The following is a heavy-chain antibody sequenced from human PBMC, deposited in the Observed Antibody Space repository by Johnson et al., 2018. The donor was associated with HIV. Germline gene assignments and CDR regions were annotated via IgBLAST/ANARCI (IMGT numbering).Heavy chain of an antibody. D-gene: IGHD6-19*01. Sequence: QVQLVESGGGGVQPGRSLRLSCAASGFIFSSYAMHWVRQAPGKGLEWVAVILYDGNNKYYTDSVKGRFTISRDNSKNTLYLQMNSRRAEDTAVYYCAKDRGETGWDAFDIWGQGTMVTVSS. CDR2: ILYDGNNK. CDR1: GFIFSSYA. V-gene: IGHV3-30-3*01. CDR3: AKDRGETGWDAFDI. J-gene: IGHJ3*02.